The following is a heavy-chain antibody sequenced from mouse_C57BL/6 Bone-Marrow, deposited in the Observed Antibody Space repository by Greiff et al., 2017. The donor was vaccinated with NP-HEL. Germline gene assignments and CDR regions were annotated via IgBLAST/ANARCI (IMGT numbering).Heavy chain of an antibody. CDR2: ISGGGGNT. J-gene: IGHJ1*03. Sequence: EVKVVESGGGLVKPGGSLKLSCAASGFTFSSYTMSWVRQTPEKRLEWVATISGGGGNTYYPDSVKGRFTISRDNAKNTLYLQMSSLRSEDTALYYCARHDYYGSSGYFDVWGTGTTVTVSS. CDR1: GFTFSSYT. D-gene: IGHD1-1*01. CDR3: ARHDYYGSSGYFDV. V-gene: IGHV5-9*01.